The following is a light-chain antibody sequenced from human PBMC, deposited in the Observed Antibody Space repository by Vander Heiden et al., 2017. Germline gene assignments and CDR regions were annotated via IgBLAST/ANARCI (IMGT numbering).Light chain of an antibody. V-gene: IGKV1-9*01. CDR1: QGISSY. Sequence: QLTQSPSSLSASVGDRVTITCRASQGISSYLAWYQQKPGKAPKLLIYAASTLQSGVPSRFSGSGSGTDFTLTISRLQPEDFATYYCQQLITYPLTFGGGTKVDIK. CDR2: AAS. CDR3: QQLITYPLT. J-gene: IGKJ4*01.